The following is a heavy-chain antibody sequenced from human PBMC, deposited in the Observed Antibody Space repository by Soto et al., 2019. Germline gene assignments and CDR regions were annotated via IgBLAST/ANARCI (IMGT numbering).Heavy chain of an antibody. V-gene: IGHV3-30*18. J-gene: IGHJ4*02. CDR3: AKGTYYYDSSGYLDY. D-gene: IGHD3-22*01. CDR1: GFTFSSYG. Sequence: GGSLRLSCAASGFTFSSYGMHWVRQAPGKGLEWVAVISYDGSNKYYADSVKGRFTISRDNSKNTLYLQMNSLRAEDTAVYYCAKGTYYYDSSGYLDYWGQGTLVTVSS. CDR2: ISYDGSNK.